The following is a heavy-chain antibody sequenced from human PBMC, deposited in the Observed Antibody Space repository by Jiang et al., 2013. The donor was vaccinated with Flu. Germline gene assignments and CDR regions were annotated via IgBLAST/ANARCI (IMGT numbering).Heavy chain of an antibody. J-gene: IGHJ4*02. CDR3: ARQGFGGNSIDH. CDR1: GYSFTNYW. D-gene: IGHD4-23*01. Sequence: GAEVKKPGESLRISCKGSGYSFTNYWITWVRQMPGKGLEWMGTIFPGDSDTRYSPSFQGQVDISADKSIDTTYLQWSGLKASDTAIYYCARQGFGGNSIDHWGQGTLVTVSS. V-gene: IGHV5-51*01. CDR2: IFPGDSDT.